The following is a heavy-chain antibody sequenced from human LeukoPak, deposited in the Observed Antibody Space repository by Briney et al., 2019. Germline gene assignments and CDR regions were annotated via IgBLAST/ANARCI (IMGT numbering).Heavy chain of an antibody. D-gene: IGHD1-26*01. CDR1: GFTFSSYG. CDR2: ISYDGSNK. J-gene: IGHJ4*02. V-gene: IGHV3-30*18. CDR3: AKDRLGQAPYFFDY. Sequence: GRSLRLSCAASGFTFSSYGMHWVRQAPGKGLEWVAVISYDGSNKYYADSVKGRFTISRDNSKNTLYLQMNSLRAEDTAVYYCAKDRLGQAPYFFDYWGQGTLVTVSS.